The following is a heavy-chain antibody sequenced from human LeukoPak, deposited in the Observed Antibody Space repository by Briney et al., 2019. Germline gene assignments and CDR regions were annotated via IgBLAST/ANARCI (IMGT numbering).Heavy chain of an antibody. J-gene: IGHJ4*02. CDR1: GFTFSSYG. CDR3: GRDFVNDAKERFDC. CDR2: ISYDGNIK. D-gene: IGHD4/OR15-4a*01. Sequence: PGGSLRLSCAASGFTFSSYGMHWVRQAPGKGLQWVAFISYDGNIKYEESVKGRFTISRDNLKNTLYLQMSSLRSEDTATYYCGRDFVNDAKERFDCWGQGTLVIVSS. V-gene: IGHV3-30*03.